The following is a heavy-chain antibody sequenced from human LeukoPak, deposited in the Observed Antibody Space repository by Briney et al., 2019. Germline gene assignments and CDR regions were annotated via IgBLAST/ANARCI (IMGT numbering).Heavy chain of an antibody. V-gene: IGHV4-39*07. CDR1: GGSISSSSYY. CDR2: IYYSGST. D-gene: IGHD3-10*01. CDR3: ARKRITMVRGVISESFDY. Sequence: PSETLSLTCTVSGGSISSSSYYWGWIRQPPGKGLEWIGSIYYSGSTYSNPSLKSRVTISVDTSKNQFSLKLSSVTAADTAVYYCARKRITMVRGVISESFDYWGQGTLVTVSS. J-gene: IGHJ4*02.